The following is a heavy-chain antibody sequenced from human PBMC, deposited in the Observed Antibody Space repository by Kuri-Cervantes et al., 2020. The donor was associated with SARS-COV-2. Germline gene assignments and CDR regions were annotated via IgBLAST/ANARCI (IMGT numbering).Heavy chain of an antibody. V-gene: IGHV3-11*04. J-gene: IGHJ1*01. CDR2: ISSSGSTI. D-gene: IGHD3-22*01. CDR1: GFTFSDYY. Sequence: GESLMISSAASGFTFSDYYMSWIRQAPGKGLEWVSYISSSGSTIYYADSVKGRFTISRDNSKNTLYLQMNSLRAEDTAVYYCARVSSGYSPTEYFQHWGQGTLVTVSS. CDR3: ARVSSGYSPTEYFQH.